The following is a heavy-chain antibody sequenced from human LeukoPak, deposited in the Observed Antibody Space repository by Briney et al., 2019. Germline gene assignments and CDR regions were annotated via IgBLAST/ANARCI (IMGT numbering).Heavy chain of an antibody. V-gene: IGHV3-30*02. CDR1: GFTFSSYG. D-gene: IGHD2-2*01. J-gene: IGHJ4*02. CDR2: IRYDGSNK. Sequence: GGSLRLSCAASGFTFSSYGMHWVRQAPGKELEWVAFIRYDGSNKYYADSVKGRFTISRDNSKNTLYLQMNSLRAEDTAVYYCAKDGTIVVVPAAIGNFDYWGQGTLVTVSS. CDR3: AKDGTIVVVPAAIGNFDY.